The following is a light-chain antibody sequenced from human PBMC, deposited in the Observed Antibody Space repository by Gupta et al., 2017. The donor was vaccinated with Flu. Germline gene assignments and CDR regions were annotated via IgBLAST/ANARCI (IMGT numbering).Light chain of an antibody. Sequence: GQTARITCSGDALPKKYASWYQQKSGQAPVLIIYEDRKRPSGIPERFSGSSSGTMATLTISGAQVEDEADYYCYSTDTSGNHRVFGGGTNLTVL. V-gene: IGLV3-10*01. CDR1: ALPKKY. CDR3: YSTDTSGNHRV. CDR2: EDR. J-gene: IGLJ3*02.